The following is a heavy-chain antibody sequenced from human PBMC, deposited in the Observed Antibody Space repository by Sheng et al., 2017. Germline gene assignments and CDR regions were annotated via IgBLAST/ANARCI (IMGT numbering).Heavy chain of an antibody. D-gene: IGHD3-22*01. V-gene: IGHV1-69*13. CDR3: AREIGDYYGSGYYMDV. CDR1: GGTFSSYA. Sequence: QVQLVQSGAEVKKPGSSVNVSCKASGGTFSSYAFSWVRQAPGQGLEWMGGIIPIFGTPNYAQNFQGRVTITADESTSTAYMELSSLRSEDTAVYYCAREIGDYYGSGYYMDVWGQGTTVTVSS. J-gene: IGHJ6*03. CDR2: IIPIFGTP.